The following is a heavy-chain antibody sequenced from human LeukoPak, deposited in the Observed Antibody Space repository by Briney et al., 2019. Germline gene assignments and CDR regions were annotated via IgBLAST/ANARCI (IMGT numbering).Heavy chain of an antibody. J-gene: IGHJ4*02. Sequence: GGSLRLSCAASGFIFTNYFMSWVRQAPGKGLEWVASIKHDGSEKYYVDSVRGRFAISRDNTMNSLYLQMSSLRAEDTAVYYCATDRGWRTSGYYLYYFEYWGQGTLVTYSS. CDR2: IKHDGSEK. D-gene: IGHD3-3*01. CDR3: ATDRGWRTSGYYLYYFEY. CDR1: GFIFTNYF. V-gene: IGHV3-7*01.